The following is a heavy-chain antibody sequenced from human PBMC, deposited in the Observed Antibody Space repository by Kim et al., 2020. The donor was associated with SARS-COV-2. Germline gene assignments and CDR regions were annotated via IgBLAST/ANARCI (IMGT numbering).Heavy chain of an antibody. Sequence: GGSLRLSCAASGFTFSSYTMNWVRRAPGKGLEWVSSISSNSNYIYYGDSLKGRFTISRDNAKISLFLQVNSLRVEDTAVYYCARGGIDIWCQGTLVTVSS. V-gene: IGHV3-21*01. CDR1: GFTFSSYT. CDR2: ISSNSNYI. J-gene: IGHJ4*02. CDR3: ARGGIDI.